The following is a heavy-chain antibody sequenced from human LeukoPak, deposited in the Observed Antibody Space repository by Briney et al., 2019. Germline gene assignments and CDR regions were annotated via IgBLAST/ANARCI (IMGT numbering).Heavy chain of an antibody. CDR3: ARTYSYSETYFALEY. CDR2: ISGSGATI. Sequence: GGSLRLSCAASGFTFSSYEMNWVRQAPGKGLEWVSYISGSGATIFYADFVKGRFTISRDDAKNSLYLQMNSLRAEDTAIYYCARTYSYSETYFALEYWGQGTLVTVSS. J-gene: IGHJ4*02. CDR1: GFTFSSYE. D-gene: IGHD1-26*01. V-gene: IGHV3-48*03.